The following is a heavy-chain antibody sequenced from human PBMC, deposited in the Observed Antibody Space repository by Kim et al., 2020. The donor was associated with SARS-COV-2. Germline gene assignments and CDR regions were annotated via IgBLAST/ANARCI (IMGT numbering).Heavy chain of an antibody. CDR2: ISGSGGST. V-gene: IGHV3-23*01. J-gene: IGHJ6*02. D-gene: IGHD2-15*01. Sequence: GGSLRLSCAASGFTFSSYAMSWVRQAPGKGLEWVSAISGSGGSTYYADSVKGRFTISRDNSKNTLYLQMNSLRAEDTAVYYCAKGSVVVVAAIYGMDVWGQGTTVTVSS. CDR3: AKGSVVVVAAIYGMDV. CDR1: GFTFSSYA.